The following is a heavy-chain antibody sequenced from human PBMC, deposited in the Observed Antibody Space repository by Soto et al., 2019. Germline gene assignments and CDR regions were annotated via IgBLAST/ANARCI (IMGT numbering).Heavy chain of an antibody. CDR3: ARLVLRNGFDY. Sequence: SETLSLTCTVSGASISGSSYYWGWIRQPPGKGLEWIASFYFSGNTYYNPSLRSRLSISVDTSKNQFSLKMNSVTAADTAVYYCARLVLRNGFDYWGQGALVTVSS. V-gene: IGHV4-39*01. CDR1: GASISGSSYY. D-gene: IGHD6-6*01. CDR2: FYFSGNT. J-gene: IGHJ4*02.